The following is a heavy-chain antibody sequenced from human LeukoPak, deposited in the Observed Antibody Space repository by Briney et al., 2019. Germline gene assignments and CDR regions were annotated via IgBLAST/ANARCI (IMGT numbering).Heavy chain of an antibody. CDR3: AKDGGWTGSHFNGTDV. V-gene: IGHV3-23*01. J-gene: IGHJ6*02. CDR2: SSGRGGGT. Sequence: GGSLRLSCAASGFTFSSYAMSWVRQAPGKGLEWVSGSSGRGGGTYYADSVKGRFTISRDNSKNTMYLQMNSLRAEDTAIYYCAKDGGWTGSHFNGTDVWGQGTTVTVSS. D-gene: IGHD3/OR15-3a*01. CDR1: GFTFSSYA.